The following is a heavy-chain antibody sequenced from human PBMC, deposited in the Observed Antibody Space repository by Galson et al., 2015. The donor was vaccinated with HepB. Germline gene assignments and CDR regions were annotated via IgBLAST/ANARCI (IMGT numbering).Heavy chain of an antibody. V-gene: IGHV3-23*01. Sequence: RLSCAASGFTFSSYAMRWVRQAPGKGPAWVSAISGSGGSRYDADSVKGRFPISRDNSKNTLYLQMNSLRAEDTAVYYCAKDPYYYDSSGDPHVVDWFDPWGQGTLVTVSS. CDR3: AKDPYYYDSSGDPHVVDWFDP. CDR1: GFTFSSYA. J-gene: IGHJ5*02. CDR2: ISGSGGSR. D-gene: IGHD3-22*01.